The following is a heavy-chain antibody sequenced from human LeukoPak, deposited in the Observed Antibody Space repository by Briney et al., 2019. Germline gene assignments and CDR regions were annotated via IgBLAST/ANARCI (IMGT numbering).Heavy chain of an antibody. CDR2: IYTSGST. V-gene: IGHV4-61*02. D-gene: IGHD2-15*01. J-gene: IGHJ5*02. CDR1: GGSISSGSYY. CDR3: ARAPIVVVVAATNIRSYSWFDP. Sequence: PSQTLSLTCTVSGGSISSGSYYWSWIRQPAGKGLEWIGRIYTSGSTNYNPSLKSRVTISVDTSKNQFSLKLSSVTAADTAVYYCARAPIVVVVAATNIRSYSWFDPWGQGTLVTVSS.